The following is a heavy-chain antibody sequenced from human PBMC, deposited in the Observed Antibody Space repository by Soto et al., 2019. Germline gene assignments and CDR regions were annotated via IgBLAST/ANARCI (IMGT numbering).Heavy chain of an antibody. CDR1: GFTFSSYG. CDR2: IGGYGENT. Sequence: PGGSLRLSCAASGFTFSSYGMNWVRQAPGKGLEWVSGIGGYGENTYYADSVKGRFTISRDSFKNTLYLQMNSLRVEDTAVYYCAKNRQVVHTRSRYFDSWGQGTLVTVSS. D-gene: IGHD6-13*01. J-gene: IGHJ4*02. CDR3: AKNRQVVHTRSRYFDS. V-gene: IGHV3-23*01.